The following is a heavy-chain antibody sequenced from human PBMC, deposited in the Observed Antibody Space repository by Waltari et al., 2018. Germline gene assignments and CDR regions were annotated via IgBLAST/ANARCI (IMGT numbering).Heavy chain of an antibody. D-gene: IGHD3-10*01. CDR3: ARVAYYYGSGSRTNWFDP. CDR1: GGSFSGSY. Sequence: QVQLQQWGAGLLKPSETLSLTCAVYGGSFSGSYWSWSRQPPGKGLEWIGEINHSGSTNYNPSLKSRVTISVDTSKNQFSLKLSSVTAADTAVYYCARVAYYYGSGSRTNWFDPWGQGTLVTVSS. V-gene: IGHV4-34*01. CDR2: INHSGST. J-gene: IGHJ5*02.